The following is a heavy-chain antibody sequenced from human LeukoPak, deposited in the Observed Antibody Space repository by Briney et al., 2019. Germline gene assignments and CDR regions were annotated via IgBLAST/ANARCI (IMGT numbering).Heavy chain of an antibody. CDR3: ARGWIAETTVVTPYNY. Sequence: SVKVSCKASGGTFSSYAISWVRQAPGQGLEWMGGITPIFGTANYAQKFQGRVTITADESTSTAYMQLSSLRSEDTAVYYCARGWIAETTVVTPYNYWGQGTLVTVSS. CDR2: ITPIFGTA. CDR1: GGTFSSYA. J-gene: IGHJ4*02. D-gene: IGHD4-23*01. V-gene: IGHV1-69*13.